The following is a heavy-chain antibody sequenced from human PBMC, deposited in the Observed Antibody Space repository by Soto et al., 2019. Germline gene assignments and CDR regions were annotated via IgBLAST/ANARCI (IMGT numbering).Heavy chain of an antibody. J-gene: IGHJ6*02. V-gene: IGHV4-39*07. D-gene: IGHD6-6*01. CDR1: GGSLSSSSHY. CDR2: IYHSGTT. CDR3: ARGSSIAGLYYGMDV. Sequence: PSETLSLTCTVSGGSLSSSSHYWGWFRQPQGKGLEWIGSIYHSGTTYYNPPLKSRVTISVDTSKNQFSLRLSSVTAADTAVYYCARGSSIAGLYYGMDVWGQGTTVT.